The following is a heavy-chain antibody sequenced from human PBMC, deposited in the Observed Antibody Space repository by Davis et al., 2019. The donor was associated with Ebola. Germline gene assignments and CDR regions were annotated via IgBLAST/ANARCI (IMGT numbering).Heavy chain of an antibody. Sequence: ASVKVSCKASGYTFTGYYIHWVRQAPGQGLEWMGWINPNSGGTNYAQKFQGRVTMTRDTSISTAYMELSRLRSDDTAMYYCARDRYDFWSGYSRWGNWFDPWGQGTLVTVSS. CDR3: ARDRYDFWSGYSRWGNWFDP. J-gene: IGHJ5*02. CDR1: GYTFTGYY. D-gene: IGHD3-3*01. V-gene: IGHV1-2*02. CDR2: INPNSGGT.